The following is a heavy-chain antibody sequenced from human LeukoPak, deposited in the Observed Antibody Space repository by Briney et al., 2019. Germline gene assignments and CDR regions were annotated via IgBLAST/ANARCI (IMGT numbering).Heavy chain of an antibody. Sequence: GGSLRLSCAASGFIVSDYYMNWIRQAPGQGLEWVSYIDRSGSYTNYADSVKGRFTISRDNAKNLLYLQMNSLRTEDTAVYYCARDLTVGPISIDLWGQGTLVTVSS. D-gene: IGHD1-26*01. V-gene: IGHV3-11*06. J-gene: IGHJ4*02. CDR2: IDRSGSYT. CDR3: ARDLTVGPISIDL. CDR1: GFIVSDYY.